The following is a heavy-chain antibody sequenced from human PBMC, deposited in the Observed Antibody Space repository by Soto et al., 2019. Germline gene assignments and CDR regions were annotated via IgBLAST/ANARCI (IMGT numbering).Heavy chain of an antibody. V-gene: IGHV1-2*02. Sequence: QVQLVQAGAEVKKPGASVKVSCKASGYTFTGYHMHWVRQAPGQGLEWMGWINANSGGTNYAQKLQGRVTMTRDTTISTAYMELSRLRSDDTAVYYCARALYYSRDFDYWGQGTLVTVSS. CDR1: GYTFTGYH. D-gene: IGHD3-10*01. CDR2: INANSGGT. CDR3: ARALYYSRDFDY. J-gene: IGHJ4*02.